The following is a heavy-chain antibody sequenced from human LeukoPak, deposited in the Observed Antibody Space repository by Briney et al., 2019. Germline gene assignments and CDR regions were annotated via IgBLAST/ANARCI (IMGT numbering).Heavy chain of an antibody. Sequence: PGGSLRLSCAASGFTFSSYSMNWVRQAPGKGLEWVSSISSSSSYIYYADSVKGRFTISRDNAKNSLYLQMNSLRAEDTAVYYCARGTRGAVVTSRRFRAFDIWGQGTMVTVSS. CDR3: ARGTRGAVVTSRRFRAFDI. V-gene: IGHV3-21*01. CDR1: GFTFSSYS. CDR2: ISSSSSYI. J-gene: IGHJ3*02. D-gene: IGHD2-21*02.